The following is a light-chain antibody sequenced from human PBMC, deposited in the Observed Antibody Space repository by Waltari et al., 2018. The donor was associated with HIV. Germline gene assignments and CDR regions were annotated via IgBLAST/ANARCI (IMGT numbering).Light chain of an antibody. Sequence: QSVLAQPPSVSGAPGQRVTISCSGRGSNIRSNYVKWYQQLPVTAPRVLIYNDDQRPSGVPARCSGSKAGTTASLAISGLQSEDEADYYCAAWDDTLKVYVFGTGTKVTVL. CDR3: AAWDDTLKVYV. V-gene: IGLV1-44*01. CDR1: GSNIRSNY. CDR2: NDD. J-gene: IGLJ1*01.